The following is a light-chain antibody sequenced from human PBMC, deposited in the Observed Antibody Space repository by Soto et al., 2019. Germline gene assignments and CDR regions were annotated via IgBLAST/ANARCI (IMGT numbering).Light chain of an antibody. CDR2: EVS. J-gene: IGLJ1*01. Sequence: LAQPSSVSGSPGQSITISCTGTSTDVGGYNYVSWYQHHPGKGPKLIIYEVSNRPSGVSDRFSGSKSGNKASLIISNPEAEDESDYYCGSYTSTDTPFVFGTGTKVTVL. CDR1: STDVGGYNY. CDR3: GSYTSTDTPFV. V-gene: IGLV2-14*01.